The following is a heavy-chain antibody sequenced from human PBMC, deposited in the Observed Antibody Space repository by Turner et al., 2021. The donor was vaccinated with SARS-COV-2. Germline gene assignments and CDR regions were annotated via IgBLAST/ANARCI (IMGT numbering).Heavy chain of an antibody. J-gene: IGHJ3*01. Sequence: QVQLEQSGAEVTKPGASVTVSCKTYGAITTNYKMHWVRQAPGPGLEWMGWINPTSGGRNYAQNFQGRVTMTGDTSTRTTYMELKRLTSDDTAVYYCASMCNCGGAQDVSFDVWGQGTMVAVSS. CDR1: GAITTNYK. CDR3: ASMCNCGGAQDVSFDV. V-gene: IGHV1-2*02. D-gene: IGHD2-21*01. CDR2: INPTSGGR.